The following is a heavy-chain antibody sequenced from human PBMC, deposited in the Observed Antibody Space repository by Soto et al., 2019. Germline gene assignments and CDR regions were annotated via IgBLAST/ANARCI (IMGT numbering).Heavy chain of an antibody. Sequence: PGGSLRLSCAASGFTFSSYGMHWVRQAPGKGLEWVAVIWYDGSNKYYADSVKGRFTISRDNSKNTLYLQMNSLRAEDTAVYYCARDLEAVAGPPPYYYGMDVWGQGTTVTVSS. CDR2: IWYDGSNK. CDR3: ARDLEAVAGPPPYYYGMDV. V-gene: IGHV3-33*01. CDR1: GFTFSSYG. D-gene: IGHD6-19*01. J-gene: IGHJ6*02.